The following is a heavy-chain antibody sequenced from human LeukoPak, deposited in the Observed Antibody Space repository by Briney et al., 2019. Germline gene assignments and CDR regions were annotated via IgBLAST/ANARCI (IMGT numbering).Heavy chain of an antibody. CDR2: IYYSGST. J-gene: IGHJ4*02. D-gene: IGHD3-22*01. Sequence: SETLSLTCTVAGGSINSYYWSWIRQPPGKGLEWIGYIYYSGSTNYNPSLKSRVTISVDTSKNQFSLRLNSVTAADTAVYYCASDSSGYYYAYWGQGTLVTVSS. CDR3: ASDSSGYYYAY. V-gene: IGHV4-59*01. CDR1: GGSINSYY.